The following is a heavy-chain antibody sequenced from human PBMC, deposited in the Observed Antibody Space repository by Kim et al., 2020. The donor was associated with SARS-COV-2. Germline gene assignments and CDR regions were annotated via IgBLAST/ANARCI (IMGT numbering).Heavy chain of an antibody. D-gene: IGHD3-3*01. V-gene: IGHV1-8*01. CDR3: ARENNDSFDF. Sequence: ASVKVSCKASGYTFTNFDIHWVRQATGQGLDWLGWVSPNSGNTGYAQEFQGRVTMTRNTSLRTIYLEVSSLRSDDTAIFYCARENNDSFDFWGQGTLVTV. CDR1: GYTFTNFD. J-gene: IGHJ3*01. CDR2: VSPNSGNT.